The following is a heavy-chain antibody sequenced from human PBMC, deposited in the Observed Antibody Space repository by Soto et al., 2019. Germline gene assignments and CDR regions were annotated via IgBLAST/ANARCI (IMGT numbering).Heavy chain of an antibody. CDR1: GFTFNNAW. V-gene: IGHV3-15*07. J-gene: IGHJ3*01. CDR3: TTDPYPCQTLINAFDV. Sequence: EVQLVESGGGLVKPGGSLRLSCAASGFTFNNAWMNWVRQAPGKGLEWVGRIKSKTDGGTTDYAAPVKGRFTISRDDSKNTLYLQMNSLKAEDTAVYYCTTDPYPCQTLINAFDVWGQGTMVTVSS. CDR2: IKSKTDGGTT.